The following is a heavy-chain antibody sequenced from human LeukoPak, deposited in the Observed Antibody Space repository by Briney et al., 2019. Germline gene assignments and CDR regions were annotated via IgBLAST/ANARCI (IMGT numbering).Heavy chain of an antibody. CDR2: IIPIFGTA. D-gene: IGHD6-13*01. J-gene: IGHJ4*02. Sequence: SVKVSCKASGGTFSSYAISWVRQAPGQGLEWMGGIIPIFGTANYAQKFQGRVTITADESTSTAYMELSSLRSGDTAVYYCARALVRDSSSWYGTGGFDYWGQGTLVTVSS. V-gene: IGHV1-69*01. CDR3: ARALVRDSSSWYGTGGFDY. CDR1: GGTFSSYA.